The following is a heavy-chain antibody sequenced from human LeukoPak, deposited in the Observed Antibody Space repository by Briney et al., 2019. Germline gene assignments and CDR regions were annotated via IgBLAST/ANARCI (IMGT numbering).Heavy chain of an antibody. J-gene: IGHJ4*02. V-gene: IGHV3-21*01. Sequence: PGGSLRLFCAASGFTFSSYSMNWVRQAPGKGLEWVSYISSSGNYIHYADAVRGRFTISRDNAKNSLGLQMNSLRAEDTAVYYCARDLDYWGQGTLVTVSS. CDR1: GFTFSSYS. CDR3: ARDLDY. CDR2: ISSSGNYI.